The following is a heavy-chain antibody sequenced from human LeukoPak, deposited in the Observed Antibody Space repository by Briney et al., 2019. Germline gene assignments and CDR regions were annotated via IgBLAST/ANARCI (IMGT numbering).Heavy chain of an antibody. Sequence: SETLSLTCTVSGGSISSSSSCWSWIRQPPGKGLEWIGYIFYSGSTNYNPSLKSRVTISVDTSKNQFSLKLNSVTAADTAVYYCARVDNIAAVDYWGQGTLVTVSS. CDR1: GGSISSSSSC. V-gene: IGHV4-61*01. CDR2: IFYSGST. J-gene: IGHJ4*02. D-gene: IGHD6-13*01. CDR3: ARVDNIAAVDY.